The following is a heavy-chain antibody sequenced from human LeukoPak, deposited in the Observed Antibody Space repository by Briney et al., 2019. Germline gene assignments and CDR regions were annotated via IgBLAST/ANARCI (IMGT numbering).Heavy chain of an antibody. CDR2: IYHSGST. J-gene: IGHJ4*02. Sequence: PSETLSLTCAVSGYSISSGYYWGWIRQPPGKGLEWIGSIYHSGSTYYNPSLKSRVTISVDTSKHQFSLKLSSVTAADTAVYYCARHFSRYSNYASAATSLDYWGQGTLVTVSS. D-gene: IGHD4-11*01. CDR3: ARHFSRYSNYASAATSLDY. V-gene: IGHV4-38-2*01. CDR1: GYSISSGYY.